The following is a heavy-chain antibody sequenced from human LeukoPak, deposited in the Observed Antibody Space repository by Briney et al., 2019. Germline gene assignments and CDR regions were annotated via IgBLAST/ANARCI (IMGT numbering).Heavy chain of an antibody. J-gene: IGHJ6*02. CDR1: GYSFTSYW. Sequence: GESLKISCKGSGYSFTSYWIGWVRQMPGKGLEWMGIIYPGDSDTRYSPSFQGQVTISADKSISTAYLQWSSLKASDTAMYYCARQSRYCSSTSCRADKTVGYYYGMDVWGQGTTVTVSS. V-gene: IGHV5-51*01. CDR3: ARQSRYCSSTSCRADKTVGYYYGMDV. CDR2: IYPGDSDT. D-gene: IGHD2-2*01.